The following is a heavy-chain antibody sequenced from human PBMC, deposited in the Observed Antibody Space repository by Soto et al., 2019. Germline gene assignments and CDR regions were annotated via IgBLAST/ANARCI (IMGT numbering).Heavy chain of an antibody. CDR3: ARIRVGANWFDP. V-gene: IGHV2-5*01. CDR1: GFSLTTSGVG. D-gene: IGHD1-26*01. J-gene: IGHJ5*02. CDR2: IYWNDDT. Sequence: SGPTLVNPTQTLTLTCTFSGFSLTTSGVGVGWIRQPPGKALECLAFIYWNDDTHYTPSLKSRLTITKDPSKNQVVLTMTNMDPVDTATYYCARIRVGANWFDPWGQGTLVTVSS.